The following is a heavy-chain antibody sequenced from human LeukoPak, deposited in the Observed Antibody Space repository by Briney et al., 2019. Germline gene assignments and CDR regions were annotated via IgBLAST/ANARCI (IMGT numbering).Heavy chain of an antibody. CDR1: GYTLTELS. Sequence: ASVKVSCKVSGYTLTELSMHWVRQAPGKGLEWMGGFDPEDGETIYAQKFQGRVTMTEDTSTDTAYMELSSLRSEDTAVYYYATDSSGWYSFDYWGQGTLVTVSS. CDR2: FDPEDGET. D-gene: IGHD6-19*01. CDR3: ATDSSGWYSFDY. J-gene: IGHJ4*02. V-gene: IGHV1-24*01.